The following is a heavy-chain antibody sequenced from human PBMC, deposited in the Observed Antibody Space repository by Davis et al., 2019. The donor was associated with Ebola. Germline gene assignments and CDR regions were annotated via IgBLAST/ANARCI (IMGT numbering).Heavy chain of an antibody. V-gene: IGHV3-74*01. Sequence: PGGSLRLSCAASGFLISRHWMHWVRQAPGKGLVWVSRINSDGSDTTYADSVKGRFTISRDNAKNTLYLQMNSLRAEDTAVYYCAAADIVVVVDGTSYPHAFDTWGQGTVVTVSS. D-gene: IGHD2-15*01. CDR2: INSDGSDT. CDR3: AAADIVVVVDGTSYPHAFDT. J-gene: IGHJ3*02. CDR1: GFLISRHW.